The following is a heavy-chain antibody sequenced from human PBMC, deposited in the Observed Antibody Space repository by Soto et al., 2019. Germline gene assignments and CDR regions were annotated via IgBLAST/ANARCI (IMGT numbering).Heavy chain of an antibody. CDR1: GGSISSSSYY. J-gene: IGHJ4*02. CDR2: IHYSGST. CDR3: ARGGVDYYDSSGYYFSPYYFDY. D-gene: IGHD3-22*01. V-gene: IGHV4-61*05. Sequence: SETLSLTCTVSGGSISSSSYYWGWIRQPPGKGLEWIGNIHYSGSTDYNPSLKSRVTISVDTSKNQFSLKLSSVPAADTAVYYCARGGVDYYDSSGYYFSPYYFDYWGQGTLVTVS.